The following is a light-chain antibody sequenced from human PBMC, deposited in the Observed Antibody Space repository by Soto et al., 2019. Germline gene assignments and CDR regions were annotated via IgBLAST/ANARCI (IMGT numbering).Light chain of an antibody. CDR2: EVS. CDR1: SSDVGSYNL. J-gene: IGLJ1*01. Sequence: QSALTQPASVSGAPGQSITISCTGTSSDVGSYNLVSWYQQHPGKAPKLMIYEVSNRPSGVSKRFSGSKSGNTASLTISGVQAEDDADHSCGSYAGSVVFGRGTKVTVL. V-gene: IGLV2-23*02. CDR3: GSYAGSVV.